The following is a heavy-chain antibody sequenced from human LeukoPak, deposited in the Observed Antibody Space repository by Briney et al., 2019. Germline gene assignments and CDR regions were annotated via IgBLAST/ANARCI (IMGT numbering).Heavy chain of an antibody. CDR1: GGSISRYY. V-gene: IGHV4-59*12. J-gene: IGHJ4*02. CDR3: ARVYCSGGSCSTFDY. CDR2: IYYSGST. Sequence: SETLSLTCTVSGGSISRYYWTWIRQPPGKGLEWIGYIYYSGSTYYNASLKSRVTISVDTSKNQFSLKLSSVTAADTAVYYCARVYCSGGSCSTFDYWGQGTLVAVCS. D-gene: IGHD2-15*01.